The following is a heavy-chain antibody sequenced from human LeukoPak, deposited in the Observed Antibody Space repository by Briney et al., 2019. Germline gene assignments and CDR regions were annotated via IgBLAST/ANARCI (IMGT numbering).Heavy chain of an antibody. CDR3: ARTYSGSYYSLAFDI. J-gene: IGHJ3*02. CDR1: GGSISSSSYY. Sequence: SETLSLTCTVSGGSISSSSYYWGWIRQPPGKGLEWIGSIYYSGSTYYNPSLKSRVTISVDRSKNQFSLKLSSVTAADTAVYYCARTYSGSYYSLAFDIWGQGTMVTVSS. V-gene: IGHV4-39*07. D-gene: IGHD1-26*01. CDR2: IYYSGST.